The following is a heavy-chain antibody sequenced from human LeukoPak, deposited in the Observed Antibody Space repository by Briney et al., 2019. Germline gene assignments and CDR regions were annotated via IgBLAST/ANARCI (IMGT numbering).Heavy chain of an antibody. Sequence: GGSLRLSCAASGFPFSTYAMSWVRQAPGKGLEWVSVISGSGGDTYYADSVKGRFTISGDNSKNTVYLQMNSLRAEDTALYYCAKGGVYGDYYFDYWGQGTLVTVFS. V-gene: IGHV3-23*01. D-gene: IGHD4-17*01. CDR2: ISGSGGDT. CDR3: AKGGVYGDYYFDY. J-gene: IGHJ4*02. CDR1: GFPFSTYA.